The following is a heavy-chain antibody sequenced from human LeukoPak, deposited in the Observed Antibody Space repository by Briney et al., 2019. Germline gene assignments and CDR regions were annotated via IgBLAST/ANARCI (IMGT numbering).Heavy chain of an antibody. CDR3: AKGGWGTVLDY. CDR1: GFTFSNYA. CDR2: VSGSGDST. D-gene: IGHD3-16*01. J-gene: IGHJ4*02. Sequence: GGSLRLSCAASGFTFSNYAMPWVRQAPGKGLEWVSTVSGSGDSTYYSDSVKGRFTISRDNSENTLYLQLNSLRAEDTAVYYCAKGGWGTVLDYWGQGTLVTVSS. V-gene: IGHV3-23*01.